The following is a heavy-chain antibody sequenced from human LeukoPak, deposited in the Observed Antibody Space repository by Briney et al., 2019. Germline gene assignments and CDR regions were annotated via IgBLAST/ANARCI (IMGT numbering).Heavy chain of an antibody. CDR1: GYTFTGYY. J-gene: IGHJ4*02. CDR3: ARVYVDTAMVPTFDY. V-gene: IGHV1-2*02. D-gene: IGHD5-18*01. CDR2: INPNSGGT. Sequence: GASVKVSCKASGYTFTGYYMHWVRQAPGQGLEWMGWINPNSGGTNYAQKFQGRVTMTRDTSISTAYMELSRLRSDDTAVYYCARVYVDTAMVPTFDYWGQGTLVTVSS.